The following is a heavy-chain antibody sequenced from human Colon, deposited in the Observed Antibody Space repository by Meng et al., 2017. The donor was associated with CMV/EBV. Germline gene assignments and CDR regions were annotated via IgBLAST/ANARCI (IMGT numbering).Heavy chain of an antibody. CDR1: GYAFIDYY. V-gene: IGHV1-8*02. D-gene: IGHD6-6*01. CDR3: APYPGSSSTTDY. Sequence: ASVKVSCKASGYAFIDYYIHWVRQAPGQGLEWMGWMNSDAGHTVYAPQFRGRVTMTRNTSISTAYMELSSLRSEDTAVYYCAPYPGSSSTTDYWGQGTLVTVSS. CDR2: MNSDAGHT. J-gene: IGHJ4*02.